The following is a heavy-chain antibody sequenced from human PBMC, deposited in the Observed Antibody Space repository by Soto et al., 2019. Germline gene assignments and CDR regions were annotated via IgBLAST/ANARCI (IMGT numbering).Heavy chain of an antibody. Sequence: EVQLLESGGGLVQPGGSLRLSCAASGFTFSSYAMSWVRQAPGKGLEWVSDISGSGGSTYYADSVKGRFTISRDNSKNTLYLQMTSLRAEDTAVYYCANLNRLRDYYYGMDVWGQGTTVTVSS. CDR2: ISGSGGST. CDR1: GFTFSSYA. CDR3: ANLNRLRDYYYGMDV. D-gene: IGHD2-15*01. J-gene: IGHJ6*02. V-gene: IGHV3-23*01.